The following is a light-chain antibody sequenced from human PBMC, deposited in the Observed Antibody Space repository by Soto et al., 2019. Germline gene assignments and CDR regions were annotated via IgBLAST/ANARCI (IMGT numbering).Light chain of an antibody. J-gene: IGLJ2*01. CDR3: QLWDGGSGHRV. CDR2: YDR. Sequence: SSVLTQPPSVSVAPGKAARITCGGNNIGSKSVHWYQQKPGQAPLLVIYYDRDRPSGIPERFSGSNSGNTVTLTISRVEAGDGADYYCQLWDGGSGHRVFGGGTKVTVL. V-gene: IGLV3-21*04. CDR1: NIGSKS.